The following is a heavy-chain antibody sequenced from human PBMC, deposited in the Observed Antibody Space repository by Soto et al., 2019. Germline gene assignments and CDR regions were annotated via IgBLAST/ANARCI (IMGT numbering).Heavy chain of an antibody. Sequence: QVPLVQSGAEVKKPGSSVKVSCKASGGTFSSYAISWVRQAPGQGLEWMGGIIPIFGTANYAQKFQGRVTITADESXRXXYMELSSLRSEATAVYYCARIAVAGAYYYYYGMDVWGQGTTVTVSS. CDR3: ARIAVAGAYYYYYGMDV. V-gene: IGHV1-69*12. J-gene: IGHJ6*02. D-gene: IGHD6-19*01. CDR1: GGTFSSYA. CDR2: IIPIFGTA.